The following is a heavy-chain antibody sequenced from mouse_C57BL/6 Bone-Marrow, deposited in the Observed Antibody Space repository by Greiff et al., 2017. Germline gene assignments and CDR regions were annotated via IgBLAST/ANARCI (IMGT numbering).Heavy chain of an antibody. D-gene: IGHD1-1*01. CDR1: GYTFTDYE. CDR3: TSVGCDLYYERDY. J-gene: IGHJ2*01. V-gene: IGHV1-15*01. CDR2: IDPETGGT. Sequence: VQLQQSGAELVRPGASVTLSCKASGYTFTDYEMHWVKQTPVHGLEWIGAIDPETGGTAYNQKFKGKAKLTADKSSITAYMELRSLTSEDSAVYDCTSVGCDLYYERDYWGQGTTLTVSA.